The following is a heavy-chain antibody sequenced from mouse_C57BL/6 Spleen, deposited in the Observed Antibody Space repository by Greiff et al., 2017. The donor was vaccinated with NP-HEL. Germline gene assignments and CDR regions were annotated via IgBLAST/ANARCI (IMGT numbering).Heavy chain of an antibody. V-gene: IGHV5-9-1*02. J-gene: IGHJ3*01. Sequence: EVHLVESGEGLVKPGGSLKLSCAASGFTFSSYAMSWVRQTPEKRLEWVAYISSGGDYIYYADTVKGRFTISRDNARNTLYLQMSSLKSEDTAMYYCTREGVYYYGSRGAYWGQGTLVTVSA. CDR3: TREGVYYYGSRGAY. D-gene: IGHD1-1*01. CDR1: GFTFSSYA. CDR2: ISSGGDYI.